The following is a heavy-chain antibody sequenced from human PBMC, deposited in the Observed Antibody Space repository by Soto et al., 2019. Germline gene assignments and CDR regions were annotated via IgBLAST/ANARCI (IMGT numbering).Heavy chain of an antibody. V-gene: IGHV1-69*13. J-gene: IGHJ4*02. CDR1: GGTFSSYR. Sequence: SVKVSCKASGGTFSSYRINWVRQAPGQGLEWVGGIVPIYRTADYAQKFQGRVTITADESARTAYMELRSLKSQDTAVYYCARDSGAKLRSSWGQGPLVTVSS. CDR3: ARDSGAKLRSS. D-gene: IGHD6-19*01. CDR2: IVPIYRTA.